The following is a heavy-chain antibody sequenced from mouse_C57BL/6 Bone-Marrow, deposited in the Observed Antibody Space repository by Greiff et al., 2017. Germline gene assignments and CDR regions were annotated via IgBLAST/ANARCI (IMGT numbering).Heavy chain of an antibody. V-gene: IGHV14-3*01. CDR1: GFNIKNTY. Sequence: DVKLQESVAELVRPGASVKLSCTASGFNIKNTYMHWVKQRPEQGLEWIGRIDPANGNTKYAPKFQGKATITAATSSNTAYLQLSSLTSEDTAIYYCARDLYYDYDGDYWGQGTTLTVSS. D-gene: IGHD2-4*01. J-gene: IGHJ2*01. CDR3: ARDLYYDYDGDY. CDR2: IDPANGNT.